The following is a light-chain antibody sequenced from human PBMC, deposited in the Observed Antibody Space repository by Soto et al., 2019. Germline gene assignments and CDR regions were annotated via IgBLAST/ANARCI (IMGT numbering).Light chain of an antibody. CDR3: MQALQTPYT. J-gene: IGKJ2*01. Sequence: DIVMTQSPLSLPVTPGEPASISCRSSQSLLHSNGYNYLDWYLQKPGQSPQLLIYLGSNRASGVPYRFSSSGSGTDFTLKISRVEAEDVGVYYCMQALQTPYTFGQGTKLEIK. V-gene: IGKV2-28*01. CDR2: LGS. CDR1: QSLLHSNGYNY.